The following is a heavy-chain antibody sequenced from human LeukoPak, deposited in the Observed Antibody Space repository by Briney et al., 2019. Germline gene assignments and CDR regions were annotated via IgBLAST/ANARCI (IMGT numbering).Heavy chain of an antibody. Sequence: GGSLRLSCAASGFSFSIYSMNWVRQAPGKGLEWVSSISSSSNYIFYADSLKGRFTISRDNAKNSLYLQMNSLRAEDTAVYYCARDLSYSSGWYHYWGQGTLVTVSS. V-gene: IGHV3-21*01. J-gene: IGHJ4*02. CDR1: GFSFSIYS. CDR3: ARDLSYSSGWYHY. CDR2: ISSSSNYI. D-gene: IGHD6-19*01.